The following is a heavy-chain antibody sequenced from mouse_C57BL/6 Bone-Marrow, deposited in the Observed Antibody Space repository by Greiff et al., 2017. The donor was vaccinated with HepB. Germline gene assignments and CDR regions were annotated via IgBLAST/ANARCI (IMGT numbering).Heavy chain of an antibody. CDR2: ISYDGSN. Sequence: EVQLMESGPGLVKPSQSLSLTCSVTGYSITSGYYWNWIRQFPGNKLEWMGYISYDGSNNYNPSLKNRISITRDTSKNQFFLKLNSVTTEDTATYYCARDYYGTYWYFDVWGTGTTVTVSS. CDR1: GYSITSGYY. CDR3: ARDYYGTYWYFDV. D-gene: IGHD1-1*01. J-gene: IGHJ1*03. V-gene: IGHV3-6*01.